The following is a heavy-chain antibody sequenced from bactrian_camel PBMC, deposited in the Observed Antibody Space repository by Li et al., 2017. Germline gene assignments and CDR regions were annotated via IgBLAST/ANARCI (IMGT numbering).Heavy chain of an antibody. CDR3: AKGRPRLGLVAADLD. V-gene: IGHV3S1*01. CDR1: GFPFSANH. J-gene: IGHJ4*01. Sequence: QVQLVESGGDSVQPGGSLRLSCVASGFPFSANHMSWVRQPPGKKLEWVSSITASGTTSYSNAVRGRFTISRDNAKNTLYLQLDSLRTEDTATYYCAKGRPRLGLVAADLDRGQGTQVTVS. CDR2: ITASGTT. D-gene: IGHD7*01.